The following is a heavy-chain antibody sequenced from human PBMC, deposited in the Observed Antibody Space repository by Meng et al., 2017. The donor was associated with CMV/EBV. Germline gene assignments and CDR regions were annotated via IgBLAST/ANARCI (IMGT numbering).Heavy chain of an antibody. V-gene: IGHV3-21*01. CDR1: GFTFSSYS. J-gene: IGHJ6*02. Sequence: GGSLRLSCAASGFTFSSYSMNWVRQAPGKGLEWVSSISSSSSYIYYADSVKGRFTISRDNAKNSLYLKMNSLRAEDTAVYYCARRYNWNDGSWGIVVGEDWTPTNYYYYGMDVWGQGTTVTVSS. D-gene: IGHD1-1*01. CDR3: ARRYNWNDGSWGIVVGEDWTPTNYYYYGMDV. CDR2: ISSSSSYI.